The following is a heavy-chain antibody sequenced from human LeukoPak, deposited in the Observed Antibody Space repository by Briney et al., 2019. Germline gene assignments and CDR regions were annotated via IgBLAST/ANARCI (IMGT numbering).Heavy chain of an antibody. Sequence: GGSLRLSCAASGFTFSSYSMNWVRQAPGKGLECVSGISGRGDTTYYADSVKGRFIISRDSSKNTLYLQMNSLRAEDTAVFYCARTPYDFWSASYSYYFDYWGQGTLVTVSS. CDR2: ISGRGDTT. V-gene: IGHV3-23*01. CDR1: GFTFSSYS. CDR3: ARTPYDFWSASYSYYFDY. J-gene: IGHJ4*02. D-gene: IGHD3-3*01.